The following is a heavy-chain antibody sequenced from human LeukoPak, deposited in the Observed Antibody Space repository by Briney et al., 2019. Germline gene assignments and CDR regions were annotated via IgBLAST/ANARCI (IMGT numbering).Heavy chain of an antibody. Sequence: GGSLRLSCAASGFTFSSYSMNWVRQAPGKGLEWVSSISSSSSYIYHADSVKGRFTISRDNAKNSLYLQMNSLRAEDTAVYYCARDWTVAGLPFDYWGQGTLVTVSS. J-gene: IGHJ4*02. D-gene: IGHD6-19*01. V-gene: IGHV3-21*01. CDR1: GFTFSSYS. CDR3: ARDWTVAGLPFDY. CDR2: ISSSSSYI.